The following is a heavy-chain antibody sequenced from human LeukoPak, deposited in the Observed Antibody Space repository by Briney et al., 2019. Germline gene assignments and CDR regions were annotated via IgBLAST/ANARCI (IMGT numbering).Heavy chain of an antibody. D-gene: IGHD3-9*01. J-gene: IGHJ5*02. V-gene: IGHV1-69*06. CDR3: ARLFYVILTGYYGILFDL. CDR2: IIPIFGRA. Sequence: ASVKVSCKASGGTFSSYAISWVRQAPGQGLEWMGGIIPIFGRANYAQKFQGRVTITADKSTSTAYMELSSLRCDDTAVYYCARLFYVILTGYYGILFDLWGQGTLVTVSS. CDR1: GGTFSSYA.